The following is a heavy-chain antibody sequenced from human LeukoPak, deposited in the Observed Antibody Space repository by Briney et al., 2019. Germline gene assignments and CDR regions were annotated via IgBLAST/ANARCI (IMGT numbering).Heavy chain of an antibody. CDR3: ATPTSEYCSGGSCYPRDY. Sequence: TTGGSLRLSCAASGLTFSSYSMNWVRQAPGKGLEWVSSISSSSSYIYYADSVKGRFTISRDNAKNSLYLQMNSLRAEDTAVYYCATPTSEYCSGGSCYPRDYWGQGTLVTVSS. CDR2: ISSSSSYI. V-gene: IGHV3-21*01. J-gene: IGHJ4*02. CDR1: GLTFSSYS. D-gene: IGHD2-15*01.